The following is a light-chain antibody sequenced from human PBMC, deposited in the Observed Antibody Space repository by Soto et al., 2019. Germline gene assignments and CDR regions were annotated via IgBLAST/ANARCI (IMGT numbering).Light chain of an antibody. J-gene: IGKJ1*01. CDR3: QNYNSAPWT. Sequence: DIQMTQSPSSLSASVGDRVTITCRASQGISNSLAWDQQKPGKVPKLLIYAASTLHSGVSSRFSGSGSGTEFTLTISSLQPEDVATYSCQNYNSAPWTFGQGTKVEMK. CDR2: AAS. V-gene: IGKV1-27*01. CDR1: QGISNS.